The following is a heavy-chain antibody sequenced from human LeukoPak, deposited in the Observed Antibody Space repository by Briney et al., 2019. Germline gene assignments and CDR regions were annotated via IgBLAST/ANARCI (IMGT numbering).Heavy chain of an antibody. CDR2: ISGSGDST. J-gene: IGHJ4*02. V-gene: IGHV3-23*01. Sequence: PGGSLRLSCAASGFTFSSYAMSWVRQAPGKGLEWVSAISGSGDSTYYADSVKGRFTISRDNSKNTLYLQMNSLRAEDTAVYYCAKGTIAAAGTTGYFDYWGQGTLVTVSS. D-gene: IGHD6-13*01. CDR1: GFTFSSYA. CDR3: AKGTIAAAGTTGYFDY.